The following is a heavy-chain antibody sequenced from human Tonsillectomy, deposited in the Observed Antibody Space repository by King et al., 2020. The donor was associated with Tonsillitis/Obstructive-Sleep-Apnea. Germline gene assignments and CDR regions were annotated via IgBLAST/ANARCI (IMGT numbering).Heavy chain of an antibody. J-gene: IGHJ4*02. CDR2: IYYSGST. Sequence: QLQESGPGLVKPSETLSLKCTVSGGSISSYYWSWIRQPPGKGLEWLGYIYYSGSTNYNPSLTSRVTISVDTSKNQFSLKLSSVTAADTAVYYCARAVLDWSGYWDYWGQGSQVTVSS. CDR3: ARAVLDWSGYWDY. V-gene: IGHV4-59*01. CDR1: GGSISSYY. D-gene: IGHD3-3*01.